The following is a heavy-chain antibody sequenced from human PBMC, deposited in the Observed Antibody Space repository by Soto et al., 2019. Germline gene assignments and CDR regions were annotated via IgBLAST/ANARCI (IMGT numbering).Heavy chain of an antibody. V-gene: IGHV4-34*01. Sequence: PSETLSLTCAVYGGSFSGYYWSWIRQPPGKGLEWIGEINHSGSTNYNPSLKSRVTISVDTSKNQFSLKLSSVTAADTAVYYCARPLSSSGVIGPFDYWGQGALVTVLL. J-gene: IGHJ4*02. CDR2: INHSGST. D-gene: IGHD6-6*01. CDR3: ARPLSSSGVIGPFDY. CDR1: GGSFSGYY.